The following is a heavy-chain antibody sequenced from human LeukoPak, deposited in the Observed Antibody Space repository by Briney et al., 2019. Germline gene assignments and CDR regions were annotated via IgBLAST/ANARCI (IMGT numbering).Heavy chain of an antibody. J-gene: IGHJ4*02. D-gene: IGHD4-23*01. V-gene: IGHV3-23*01. CDR1: GFTFTTCG. CDR2: ISGSGSNT. Sequence: PGGSLRLSCAASGFTFTTCGMIWVRQAPGKGLEWVLGISGSGSNTYYADSAKGRFTSSRDYSKRTVYLQMNSLRAEDTAVYYCAKVPARDGGNPGGLFDYWGQGTLVTVSS. CDR3: AKVPARDGGNPGGLFDY.